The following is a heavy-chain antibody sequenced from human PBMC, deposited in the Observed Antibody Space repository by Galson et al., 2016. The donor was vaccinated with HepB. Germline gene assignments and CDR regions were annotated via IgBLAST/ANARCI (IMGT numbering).Heavy chain of an antibody. Sequence: SLRLSCAASGFTFNNFGLHWVRQAPGKGLEWVAIIKEDGSDKHYVDSVKGRFTISRDNAKNSLYLQMDSPRGEDTAVYYCARGSGYLIDYWGQGTLVTVSS. V-gene: IGHV3-7*04. CDR1: GFTFNNFG. CDR3: ARGSGYLIDY. D-gene: IGHD5-18*01. CDR2: IKEDGSDK. J-gene: IGHJ4*02.